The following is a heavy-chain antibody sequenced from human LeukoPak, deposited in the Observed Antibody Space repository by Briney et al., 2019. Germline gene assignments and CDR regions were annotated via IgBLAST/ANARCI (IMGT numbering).Heavy chain of an antibody. D-gene: IGHD6-13*01. J-gene: IGHJ4*02. Sequence: GGSLRLACAASGFTFSNYGIHCVRQAAGKGLEWVALISNDVGNIYYADSVKGRFTISRDNSQNTLYLKMNSLRGEDTAVYYCAKELRGGSIWRYYFDYWGQGTLVTVSS. CDR3: AKELRGGSIWRYYFDY. CDR1: GFTFSNYG. CDR2: ISNDVGNI. V-gene: IGHV3-30*18.